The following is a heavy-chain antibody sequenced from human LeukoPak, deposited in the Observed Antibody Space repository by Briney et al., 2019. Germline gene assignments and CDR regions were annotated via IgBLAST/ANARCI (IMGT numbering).Heavy chain of an antibody. CDR1: GFTFSSHW. Sequence: PGGSLRLSCAASGFTFSSHWMPWVRQAPGKGLVWVSRINSDGSSRSYADSVKGRFTISRDNAKNTLDLEMISLRAEDTAVYFCARDKLTGGMDVWGQGTTVTVSS. CDR2: INSDGSSR. D-gene: IGHD1-7*01. J-gene: IGHJ6*02. CDR3: ARDKLTGGMDV. V-gene: IGHV3-74*01.